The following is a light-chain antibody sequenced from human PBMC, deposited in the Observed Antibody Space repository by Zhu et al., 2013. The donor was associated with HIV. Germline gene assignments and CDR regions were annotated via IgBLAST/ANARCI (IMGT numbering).Light chain of an antibody. CDR3: QQYNSYPLT. CDR1: QSISSY. J-gene: IGKJ4*01. V-gene: IGKV1-39*01. Sequence: DIQMTQSPSSLSASVGDRVTITCRASQSISSYLNWYQQKPGKAPKLLIYAASSLQSGVPSKFSGSGSGTHFSLTINSLQPEDFATYYCQQYNSYPLTFGGGTKVEFK. CDR2: AAS.